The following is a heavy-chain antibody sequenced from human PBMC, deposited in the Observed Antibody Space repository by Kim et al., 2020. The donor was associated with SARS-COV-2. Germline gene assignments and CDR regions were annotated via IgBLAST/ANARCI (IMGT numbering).Heavy chain of an antibody. Sequence: SETLSLTCTVSGGSISSYYWSWIRQPPGKGLEWIGYIYYSGSTNYNPSLKSRVTISVDTSKNQFSLKLSSVTAADTAVYYCARVPVLRYFDWLPRGHLFDPWGQGTLVTVSS. V-gene: IGHV4-59*01. CDR2: IYYSGST. J-gene: IGHJ5*02. CDR3: ARVPVLRYFDWLPRGHLFDP. CDR1: GGSISSYY. D-gene: IGHD3-9*01.